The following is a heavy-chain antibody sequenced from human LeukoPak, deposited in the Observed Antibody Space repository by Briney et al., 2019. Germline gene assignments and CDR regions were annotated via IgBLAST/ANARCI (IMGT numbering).Heavy chain of an antibody. V-gene: IGHV5-51*01. CDR1: GYSFTTYW. Sequence: GESLKISCKGSGYSFTTYWIGWVRQMPGKGLEWMGMIDPGDSESRYSPSFEGQVIISVDKSINTAYVKWSSLKASDTGIYYRVRWIAEPPKFYYGSGSQYPSDPWGQGTLVTVSS. J-gene: IGHJ5*02. CDR3: VRWIAEPPKFYYGSGSQYPSDP. D-gene: IGHD3-10*01. CDR2: IDPGDSES.